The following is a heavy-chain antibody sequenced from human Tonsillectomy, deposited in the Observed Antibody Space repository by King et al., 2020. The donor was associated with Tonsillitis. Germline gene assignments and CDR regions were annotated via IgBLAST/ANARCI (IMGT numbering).Heavy chain of an antibody. CDR2: IISSCITI. D-gene: IGHD2-2*02. CDR3: ARGRFCSSTSCYTRFLVNY. CDR1: GFTFSDYY. Sequence: VQLVESGGGLVKPGGSLRLSCSASGFTFSDYYMSWIRQALGKGLEWVLYIISSCITIYYADSVKGRFTISRENAKNSLYLQMNSLRAEDTAVYYCARGRFCSSTSCYTRFLVNYWGQGTLVTVSS. J-gene: IGHJ4*02. V-gene: IGHV3-11*01.